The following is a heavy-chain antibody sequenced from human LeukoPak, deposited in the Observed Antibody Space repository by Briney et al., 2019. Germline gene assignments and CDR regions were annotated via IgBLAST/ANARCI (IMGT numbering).Heavy chain of an antibody. D-gene: IGHD2-2*03. J-gene: IGHJ3*02. Sequence: SVKVSCKASGGTFSSYAISWARQAPGQGPEWMGRIIPIFGIANYAQKFQGRVTITADKSTSTAYMELSSLRSEDTAVYYCARSGYCSSTSCLDAFDIWGQGTMVTVSS. CDR3: ARSGYCSSTSCLDAFDI. CDR2: IIPIFGIA. CDR1: GGTFSSYA. V-gene: IGHV1-69*04.